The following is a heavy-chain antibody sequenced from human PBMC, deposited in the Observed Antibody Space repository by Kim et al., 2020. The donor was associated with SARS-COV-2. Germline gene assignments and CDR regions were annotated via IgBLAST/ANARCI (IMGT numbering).Heavy chain of an antibody. D-gene: IGHD3-9*01. CDR2: IYSGGST. Sequence: GGSLRLSCAASGFTVSSNYMSWVRQAPGKGLEWASVIYSGGSTYYADSGKGRFTISSDNSKNTLYLQMNSLRAEDTAVYYCARQNYDILTGSFNAFDIWGQGTMVTVSS. V-gene: IGHV3-53*01. J-gene: IGHJ3*02. CDR1: GFTVSSNY. CDR3: ARQNYDILTGSFNAFDI.